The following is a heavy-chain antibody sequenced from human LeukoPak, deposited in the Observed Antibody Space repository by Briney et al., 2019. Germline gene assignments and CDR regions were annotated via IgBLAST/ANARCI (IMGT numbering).Heavy chain of an antibody. J-gene: IGHJ6*03. V-gene: IGHV4-59*12. Sequence: PSETLSLTCTVSGGSISSYYWSWIRQPPEKGLEWIGYIHYSGSTSYNPSLKSRVTMSVDTSNNQFSLKLSSVTAADTAVYYCARGSRSSSWYYGAPYYYYYYYMDVWGKGTTVTVSS. CDR3: ARGSRSSSWYYGAPYYYYYYYMDV. D-gene: IGHD6-13*01. CDR1: GGSISSYY. CDR2: IHYSGST.